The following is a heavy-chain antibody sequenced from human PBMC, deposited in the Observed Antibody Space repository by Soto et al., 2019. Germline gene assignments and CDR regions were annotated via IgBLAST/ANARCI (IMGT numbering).Heavy chain of an antibody. CDR1: GYTFTSYG. Sequence: QVQLVQSGAEVKKPGASVKVSCKASGYTFTSYGISWVRQAPGQGLEWMGWISAYNGNTNYAQKLQGRVTMTTDTHTGTGYKELRSLRSHDTAVYYCAIQPASVAAPYYFDYWGQGTLVTLSS. D-gene: IGHD6-6*01. V-gene: IGHV1-18*01. CDR3: AIQPASVAAPYYFDY. J-gene: IGHJ4*02. CDR2: ISAYNGNT.